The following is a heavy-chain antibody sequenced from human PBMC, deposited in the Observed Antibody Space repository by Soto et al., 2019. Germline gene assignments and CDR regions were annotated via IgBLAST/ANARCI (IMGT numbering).Heavy chain of an antibody. CDR3: ERDGCIAEDCSFEH. D-gene: IGHD6-13*01. Sequence: SQTRSLTCAISGDRVSSNSAAWNWIRQSPSRGLEWLGRTYYRSKWYNDYAVSVKSRITINPDTSKNQFSLQLNSVTPEDTAVYYCERDGCIAEDCSFEHSGQRTLVT. CDR1: GDRVSSNSAA. CDR2: TYYRSKWYN. V-gene: IGHV6-1*01. J-gene: IGHJ5*02.